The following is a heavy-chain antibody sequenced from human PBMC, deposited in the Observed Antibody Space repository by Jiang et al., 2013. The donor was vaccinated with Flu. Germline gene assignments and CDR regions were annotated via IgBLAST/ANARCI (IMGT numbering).Heavy chain of an antibody. J-gene: IGHJ2*01. V-gene: IGHV1-18*01. CDR2: ISAYNGNT. Sequence: WVRQAPGQGLEWMGWISAYNGNTNYAQKLQGRVTMTTDTSTSTAYMELRSLRSDDTAVYYCARRKDTRSNWYFDLWGRGTLVTVSS. D-gene: IGHD2-15*01. CDR3: ARRKDTRSNWYFDL.